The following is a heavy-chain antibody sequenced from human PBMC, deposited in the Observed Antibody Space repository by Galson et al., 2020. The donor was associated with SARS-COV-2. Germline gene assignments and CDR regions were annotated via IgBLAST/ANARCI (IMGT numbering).Heavy chain of an antibody. CDR2: ISYDGSNK. Sequence: GGSLRLSCAASGFTFSSYAMHWVRHAPGKGLEWVAVISYDGSNKYYADSVKGRFTISRDNSKNTLYLQMNSLRAEDTAVYYCARVIFPEIAAAGPDYWGQGTLVTVSS. V-gene: IGHV3-30-3*01. D-gene: IGHD6-25*01. CDR3: ARVIFPEIAAAGPDY. J-gene: IGHJ4*02. CDR1: GFTFSSYA.